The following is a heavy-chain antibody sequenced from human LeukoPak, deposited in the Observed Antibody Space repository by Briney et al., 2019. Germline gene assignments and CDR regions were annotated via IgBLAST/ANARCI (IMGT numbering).Heavy chain of an antibody. Sequence: PGRSLRLSCAASGFTFSSYGMHWVRQAPGKGLEWVAVIRYDGSNKYYADSVKGRFTISRDNSKNTLYLQMNSLRAEDAAVYYCARDGVAARYYYYYYMDVWGKGTTVTVSS. CDR3: ARDGVAARYYYYYYMDV. D-gene: IGHD6-6*01. V-gene: IGHV3-33*01. J-gene: IGHJ6*03. CDR1: GFTFSSYG. CDR2: IRYDGSNK.